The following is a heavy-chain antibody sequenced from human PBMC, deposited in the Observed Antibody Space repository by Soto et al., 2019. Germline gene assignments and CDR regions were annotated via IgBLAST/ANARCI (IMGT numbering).Heavy chain of an antibody. CDR1: GYTFTGYY. CDR3: AKGLGYCSSTSCPNWFDP. J-gene: IGHJ5*02. CDR2: INPNSGGT. D-gene: IGHD2-2*01. V-gene: IGHV1-2*02. Sequence: ASVKVSCKASGYTFTGYYMHWVRQAPGQGLEWMGWINPNSGGTNYAQKFQGRVTMTRDTSISTAYMELGRLRSDDTAVYYCAKGLGYCSSTSCPNWFDPWGQGTLVTVSS.